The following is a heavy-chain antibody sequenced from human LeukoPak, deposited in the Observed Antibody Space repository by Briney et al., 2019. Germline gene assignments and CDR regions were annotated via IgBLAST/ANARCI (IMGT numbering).Heavy chain of an antibody. D-gene: IGHD3-16*02. J-gene: IGHJ4*02. Sequence: KTSETLSLTCAVYGGSFSGYYWSWIRQPPGKGLEWIGEINHSGSTNYNPSLKSRVTISVDTSKNQFSLKLSSVTAADTAVYYCARGGQLGYDYVWGSYRNNFLDYWGQGTLVTVSS. CDR1: GGSFSGYY. CDR3: ARGGQLGYDYVWGSYRNNFLDY. V-gene: IGHV4-34*01. CDR2: INHSGST.